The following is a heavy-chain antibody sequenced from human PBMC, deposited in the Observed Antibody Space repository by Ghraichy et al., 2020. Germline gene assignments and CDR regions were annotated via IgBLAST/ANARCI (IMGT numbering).Heavy chain of an antibody. D-gene: IGHD6-19*01. J-gene: IGHJ4*02. CDR1: GFTFDDYA. CDR3: AKAGGSGWYVGFDY. Sequence: SLNISCAASGFTFDDYAMHWVRQAPGKGLEWVSGLTWNSGTIDYADSVKGRFTISRDNAKNSLYLQINSLRADDTALYYCAKAGGSGWYVGFDYWGQGTLVSVSS. CDR2: LTWNSGTI. V-gene: IGHV3-9*01.